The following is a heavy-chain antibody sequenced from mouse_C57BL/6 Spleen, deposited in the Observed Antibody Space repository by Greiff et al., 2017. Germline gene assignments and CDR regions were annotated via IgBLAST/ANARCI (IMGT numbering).Heavy chain of an antibody. Sequence: EVKVVESGGGLVKPGGSLKLSCAASGFTFSSYAMSWVRQTPEKRLEWVATISDGGSYTYYPDNVKGRFTISRDNAKNNLYLQMSHLKSEDTAMYYCARGYYGSSGYFDVWGTGTTVTVSS. D-gene: IGHD1-1*01. CDR1: GFTFSSYA. V-gene: IGHV5-4*03. CDR3: ARGYYGSSGYFDV. J-gene: IGHJ1*03. CDR2: ISDGGSYT.